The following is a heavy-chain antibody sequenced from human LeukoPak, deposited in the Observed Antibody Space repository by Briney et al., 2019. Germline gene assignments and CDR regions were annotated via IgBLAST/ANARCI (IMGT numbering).Heavy chain of an antibody. CDR2: ISSTGSTT. D-gene: IGHD6-13*01. J-gene: IGHJ4*02. CDR1: GITFSDYY. CDR3: AKGYGSTWTFDY. Sequence: PGGSLRLSCAASGITFSDYYMSWIRQVPGKGLEWLAYISSTGSTTNYADSVKGRFTISGDNTKKSLYLQMNSLGGEDTAVYYCAKGYGSTWTFDYWGQGILVTVSS. V-gene: IGHV3-11*04.